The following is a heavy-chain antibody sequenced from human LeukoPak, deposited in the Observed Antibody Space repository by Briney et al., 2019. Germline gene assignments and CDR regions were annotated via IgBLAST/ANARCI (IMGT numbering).Heavy chain of an antibody. Sequence: SETLSLTCTVSDGSIRSNYWSWIRQPPGEGLEWFGFIYYSGSTFYNPSLKSRVTLSLDPSENQFSLKLASVTAADTAMYYCARHEQGGEPAWTYYSFDFWGQGTLVAVSS. CDR3: ARHEQGGEPAWTYYSFDF. V-gene: IGHV4-59*08. CDR1: DGSIRSNY. J-gene: IGHJ4*02. CDR2: IYYSGST. D-gene: IGHD2-21*01.